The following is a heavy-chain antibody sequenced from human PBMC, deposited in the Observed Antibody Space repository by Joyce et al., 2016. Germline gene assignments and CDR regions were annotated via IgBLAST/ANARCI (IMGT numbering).Heavy chain of an antibody. CDR1: GYTFSGDY. Sequence: QVQLVQSGAEVKKPGASVKVSCKASGYTFSGDYRHWVRQAPGQGLEWMGWFDHHTGGTNYAQRFQGRVTLTRDTSINTAYMELRNLRSDDTAVYYCARDPGVGDYWGQGTLVIVSS. J-gene: IGHJ4*02. CDR3: ARDPGVGDY. D-gene: IGHD1-26*01. CDR2: FDHHTGGT. V-gene: IGHV1-2*02.